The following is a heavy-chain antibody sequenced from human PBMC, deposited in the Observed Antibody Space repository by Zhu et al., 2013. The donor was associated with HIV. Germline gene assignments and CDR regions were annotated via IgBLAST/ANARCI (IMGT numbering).Heavy chain of an antibody. J-gene: IGHJ6*02. Sequence: QVQLVQSGPEVKKPGASVKVSCKASGYTFINYGIAWVRQAPGQGLEWMGWISTYNGNTNYAQKFQGRVTMTTDTSTSTAYMELRSLRSDDTAVYYCASGRSPAVSGYYYYGMDVWGQGTTVTVSS. CDR2: ISTYNGNT. CDR1: GYTFINYG. V-gene: IGHV1-18*01. CDR3: ASGRSPAVSGYYYYGMDV. D-gene: IGHD3-10*01.